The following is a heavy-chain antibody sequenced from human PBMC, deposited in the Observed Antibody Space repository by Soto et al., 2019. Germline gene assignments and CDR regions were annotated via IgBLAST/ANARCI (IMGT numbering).Heavy chain of an antibody. CDR1: GFTFSSYA. CDR3: AKMVAAARQSNWFDP. D-gene: IGHD6-13*01. CDR2: ISGSGGST. Sequence: PGGSLRLSCAASGFTFSSYAMSWVRQAPGKGLEWVSAISGSGGSTYHADSVKGRFTISRDNSKNTLYLQMNSLRAEDTAVYYCAKMVAAARQSNWFDPWGQGTLVTVSS. J-gene: IGHJ5*02. V-gene: IGHV3-23*01.